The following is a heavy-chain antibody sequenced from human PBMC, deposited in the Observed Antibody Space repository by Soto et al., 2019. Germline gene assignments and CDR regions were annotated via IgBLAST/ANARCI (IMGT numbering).Heavy chain of an antibody. J-gene: IGHJ4*02. CDR2: INHSGST. Sequence: QVQLQQWGAGLLKPSETLSLTCAVYGGSFSGYYWSWIRQPPGKGLEWIGEINHSGSTNYNPSLKSRVTISVDTSKNQFSLKLSSVTAADTAVYYCARGPYDYIWGSYRFDYWGQGTLVTVSS. CDR3: ARGPYDYIWGSYRFDY. D-gene: IGHD3-16*02. V-gene: IGHV4-34*01. CDR1: GGSFSGYY.